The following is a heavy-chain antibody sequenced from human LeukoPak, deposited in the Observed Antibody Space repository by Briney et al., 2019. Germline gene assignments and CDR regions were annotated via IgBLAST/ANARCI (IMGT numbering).Heavy chain of an antibody. CDR2: IIPISGTA. Sequence: SVKVSCKASGGTFSSYAISWVRQAPGQGLEWMGGIIPISGTANYAQKFQGRVTITTDESTSTAYMELSSLRSEDTAVYYCARDGYYYDSSGPSYYYYYYMDVWGKGTTVTVSS. CDR1: GGTFSSYA. V-gene: IGHV1-69*05. CDR3: ARDGYYYDSSGPSYYYYYYMDV. D-gene: IGHD3-22*01. J-gene: IGHJ6*03.